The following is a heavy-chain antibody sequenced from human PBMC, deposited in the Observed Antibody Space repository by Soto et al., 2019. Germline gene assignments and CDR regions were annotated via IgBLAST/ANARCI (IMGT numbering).Heavy chain of an antibody. CDR1: GFTFSSYG. J-gene: IGHJ4*02. V-gene: IGHV3-33*01. D-gene: IGHD2-2*01. CDR3: ARGGELLWGYFDY. Sequence: QVQLVESGGGVVQPGRSLRLSCAASGFTFSSYGMHWVRQAPGKGLEWVAGIWYDGSNKYYADSVKGRFTNSRDNSKNTLYLQMNSLRAEDTAVYYCARGGELLWGYFDYWGQGTLVTVSS. CDR2: IWYDGSNK.